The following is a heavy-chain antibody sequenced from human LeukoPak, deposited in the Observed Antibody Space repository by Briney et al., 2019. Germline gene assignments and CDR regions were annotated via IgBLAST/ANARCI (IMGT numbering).Heavy chain of an antibody. Sequence: PGGSLRLSCAASGFTFSSYAMSWVRQAPGKGLEWVSVIYSGGSTYYADSVKGRFTISRDNSKNTLYLQMNSLGAEDTAVYYCARDVSVAGTTGFDYWGQGTLVTVSS. CDR3: ARDVSVAGTTGFDY. D-gene: IGHD6-19*01. V-gene: IGHV3-53*01. CDR1: GFTFSSYA. J-gene: IGHJ4*02. CDR2: IYSGGST.